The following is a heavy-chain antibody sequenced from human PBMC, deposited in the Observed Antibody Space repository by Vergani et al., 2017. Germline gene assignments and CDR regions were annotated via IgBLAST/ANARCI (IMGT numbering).Heavy chain of an antibody. CDR2: IYPNSGGT. J-gene: IGHJ4*02. Sequence: QVQLVQSGAEVKKPGASVKVSCKASGYTFTVYYMHWVRQAPGQGLEWMGWIYPNSGGTNYAQKFQGRVTMTRDTSTSTVYMELSSLRSEDTAVYYCAREGIVGATASDYWGQGTLVTVSS. V-gene: IGHV1-2*02. CDR3: AREGIVGATASDY. CDR1: GYTFTVYY. D-gene: IGHD1-26*01.